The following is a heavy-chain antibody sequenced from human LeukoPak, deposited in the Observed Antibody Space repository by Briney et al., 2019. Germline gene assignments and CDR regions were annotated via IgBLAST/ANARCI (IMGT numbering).Heavy chain of an antibody. CDR2: IYTSGST. CDR1: GGSISSYY. CDR3: ARSPWEEMATIFDY. V-gene: IGHV4-4*07. J-gene: IGHJ4*02. D-gene: IGHD5-24*01. Sequence: PSETLSLTCTVSGGSISSYYWSWVRQPAGKGLEWIGRIYTSGSTNYNPSLKSRVTMSVDTSKNQFSLKLSSVTAADTAVYYCARSPWEEMATIFDYWGQGTLVTVSS.